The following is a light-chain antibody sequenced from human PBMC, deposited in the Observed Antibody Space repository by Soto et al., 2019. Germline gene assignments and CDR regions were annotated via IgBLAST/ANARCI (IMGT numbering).Light chain of an antibody. CDR2: DAS. J-gene: IGKJ1*01. CDR1: QSVSSY. V-gene: IGKV3-11*01. CDR3: QQRSNWPRIT. Sequence: EIVLTHSPATLSLSPGERATLSSRSSQSVSSYLAWYQQKPGQAPRLLIYDASNRATGIPARFSGSGSGTDFTLTISSLEPEDFAVYYCQQRSNWPRITFGQGTKVDI.